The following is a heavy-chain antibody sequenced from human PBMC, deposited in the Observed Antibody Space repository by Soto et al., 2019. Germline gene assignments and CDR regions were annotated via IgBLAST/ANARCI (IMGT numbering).Heavy chain of an antibody. CDR2: IIPIFGTA. Sequence: SVKVSCKASGGTFSSYAISWVRQAPGQGLEWMGGIIPIFGTANYAQKFQGRVTITADESTSTAYMELSSLRSEDTAVYYCARALADCTNGVCPPFGDYYYYGMDVWGQGTTVTVS. CDR3: ARALADCTNGVCPPFGDYYYYGMDV. CDR1: GGTFSSYA. D-gene: IGHD2-8*01. J-gene: IGHJ6*02. V-gene: IGHV1-69*13.